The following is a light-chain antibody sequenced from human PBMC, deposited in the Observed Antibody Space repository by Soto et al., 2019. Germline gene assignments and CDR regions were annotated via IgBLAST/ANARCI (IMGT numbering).Light chain of an antibody. CDR1: QYISSH. J-gene: IGKJ1*01. CDR2: VAS. Sequence: DIQMTQSPSSLSASVGDRVTMACRASQYISSHLNWYQQKPGKAPKLLIYVASDLQRGVPPRFSGSGSGTDVTLTISSRQPEDFATYYCQQGYSTPLTFGRGTKVDIK. V-gene: IGKV1-39*01. CDR3: QQGYSTPLT.